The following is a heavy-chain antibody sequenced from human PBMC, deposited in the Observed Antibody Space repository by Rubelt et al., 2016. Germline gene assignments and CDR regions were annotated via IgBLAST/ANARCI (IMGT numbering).Heavy chain of an antibody. CDR3: ASADYEFWSGSDRNWFDP. D-gene: IGHD3-3*01. J-gene: IGHJ5*02. V-gene: IGHV4-31*03. Sequence: QVQLQESGPGLVKPSQTLSLTCTVSGGSISSGGYYWSWIRQHPGKGLEWIGSIYHSGSTYYNPSLKSRVTISVDTSKNQFSLKRSSVTAADTAVYYCASADYEFWSGSDRNWFDPWGQGTLVTVSS. CDR1: GGSISSGGYY. CDR2: IYHSGST.